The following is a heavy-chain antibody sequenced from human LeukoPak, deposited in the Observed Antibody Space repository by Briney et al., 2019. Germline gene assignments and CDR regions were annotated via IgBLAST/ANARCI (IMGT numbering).Heavy chain of an antibody. CDR3: ARDDPSGYYFDY. V-gene: IGHV3-33*08. J-gene: IGHJ4*02. Sequence: GKSLRLSCAASGFTFSNYAVHWVRQAPGKGLEWVAVIWYDGSNKYYADSVKGRFTTSRDNSKNTLYLQMNSLRAEDTAVYYCARDDPSGYYFDYWGQGTLVTVSS. CDR2: IWYDGSNK. CDR1: GFTFSNYA. D-gene: IGHD6-25*01.